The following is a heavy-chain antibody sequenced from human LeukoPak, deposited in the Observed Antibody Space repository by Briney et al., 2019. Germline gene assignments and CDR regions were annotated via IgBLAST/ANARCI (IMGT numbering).Heavy chain of an antibody. CDR3: ARKLRIAAAKGAFDI. D-gene: IGHD6-13*01. J-gene: IGHJ3*02. CDR2: IYYSGST. V-gene: IGHV4-31*03. CDR1: GGSISSGGYY. Sequence: SETLSLTCTVSGGSISSGGYYWSWIRQHPGKGLEWIGHIYYSGSTYYNPSLKSRVTISVDTSKNQFSLKLSSVTAADTAVYYCARKLRIAAAKGAFDIWGQGTMVTVSS.